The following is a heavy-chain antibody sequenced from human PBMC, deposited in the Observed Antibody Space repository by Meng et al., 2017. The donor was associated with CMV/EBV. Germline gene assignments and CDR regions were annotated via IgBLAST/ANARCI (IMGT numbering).Heavy chain of an antibody. CDR1: SYG. CDR3: AKVHFGPRYSSGWLPLWFDP. CDR2: IRYDGSNK. V-gene: IGHV3-30*02. D-gene: IGHD6-19*01. Sequence: SYGMHWCRQGPGKGLEWVAFIRYDGSNKYYADSVKGRFTISRDNSKNTLYLQMNSLRAEDTAVYYCAKVHFGPRYSSGWLPLWFDPWGQGTLVTVSS. J-gene: IGHJ5*02.